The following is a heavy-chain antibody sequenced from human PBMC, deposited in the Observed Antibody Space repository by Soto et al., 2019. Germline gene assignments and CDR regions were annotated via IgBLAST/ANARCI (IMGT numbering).Heavy chain of an antibody. CDR3: ARDFGNVFTMRYGMDV. V-gene: IGHV3-66*01. J-gene: IGHJ6*02. CDR2: IYSGGST. Sequence: EVQLVESGGGLVQPGGSLRLSCAASGFTVSSNYMSWVRQAPGKGLEWVSVIYSGGSTYYADSVKGRFTISRDNSKNTLYLQMNSLRAEDTAVYYCARDFGNVFTMRYGMDVWGQGTTVTVSS. CDR1: GFTVSSNY. D-gene: IGHD3-10*01.